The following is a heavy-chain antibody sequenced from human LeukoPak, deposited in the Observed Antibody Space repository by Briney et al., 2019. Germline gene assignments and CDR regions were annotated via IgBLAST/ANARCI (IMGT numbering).Heavy chain of an antibody. CDR1: GDSMTNHY. CDR3: ARGFPDWVGSGYPFDL. CDR2: IWHSGHS. Sequence: SETLSLTCDVSGDSMTNHYWHWIRPPPGKGLETIAQIWHSGHSDHNPSLKSRVSISIDTSKTQFSLEVTSVTAADTAVYFCARGFPDWVGSGYPFDLWGQGLLVTVSS. J-gene: IGHJ4*02. D-gene: IGHD5-12*01. V-gene: IGHV4-59*11.